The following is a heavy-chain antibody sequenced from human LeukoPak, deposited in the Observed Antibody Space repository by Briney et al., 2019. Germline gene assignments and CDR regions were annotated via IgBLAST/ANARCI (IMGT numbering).Heavy chain of an antibody. CDR3: ASAGFGEYFDY. CDR1: GFTFSSYA. V-gene: IGHV3-30*04. J-gene: IGHJ4*02. Sequence: PGGSLRLSCAASGFTFSSYAMHWVRQAPGKGLEWVAVISYDGSNKYYADSVKGRFTISRDNSKNTLYLQMNSLRAEDTAVYYCASAGFGEYFDYWGQGTLVTVSS. D-gene: IGHD3-10*01. CDR2: ISYDGSNK.